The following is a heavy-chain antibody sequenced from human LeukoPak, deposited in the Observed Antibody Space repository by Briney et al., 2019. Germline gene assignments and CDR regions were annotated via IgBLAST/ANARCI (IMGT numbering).Heavy chain of an antibody. CDR1: GYTFTTYA. Sequence: GASVKVSCKASGYTFTTYAMNWVRQAPGQGLEWMGWINPNSGGTNYAQKFQGRVTMTRDTSISTAYMELSRLRSDDTAVYYCARGRGSSSGLSEGWGQGTLVTVSS. CDR3: ARGRGSSSGLSEG. J-gene: IGHJ4*02. V-gene: IGHV1-2*02. D-gene: IGHD6-6*01. CDR2: INPNSGGT.